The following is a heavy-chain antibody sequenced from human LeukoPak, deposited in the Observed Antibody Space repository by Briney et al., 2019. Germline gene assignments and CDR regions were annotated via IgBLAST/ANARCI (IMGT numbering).Heavy chain of an antibody. Sequence: SETLSLTCSVSGYSISSGNYWGWIRLPPGKGLQWIGSIYHSGSTYYNPSLKSRVTISVDTSKNQFSLKLSSVTAADTAVYYCARVKIQLWTPGGIDYWGQGTLVTVSS. D-gene: IGHD5-18*01. CDR3: ARVKIQLWTPGGIDY. CDR2: IYHSGST. J-gene: IGHJ4*02. V-gene: IGHV4-38-2*02. CDR1: GYSISSGNY.